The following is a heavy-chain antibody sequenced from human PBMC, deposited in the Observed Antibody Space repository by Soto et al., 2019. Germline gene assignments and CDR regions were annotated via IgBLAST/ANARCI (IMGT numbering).Heavy chain of an antibody. V-gene: IGHV4-34*01. Sequence: PSETLSLTCAVYGGSFSGYYWSWIRQPPGKGLEWIGEINHSGSTNYNPSLKSRVTISVDTSKNQFSLKLSSVTAADTAVYYCARVRHYYYDSSGYHASPPDYWGQGTLVTVSS. D-gene: IGHD3-22*01. CDR1: GGSFSGYY. J-gene: IGHJ4*02. CDR2: INHSGST. CDR3: ARVRHYYYDSSGYHASPPDY.